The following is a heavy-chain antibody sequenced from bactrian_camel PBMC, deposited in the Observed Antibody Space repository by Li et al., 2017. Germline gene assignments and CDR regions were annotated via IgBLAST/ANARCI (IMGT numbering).Heavy chain of an antibody. J-gene: IGHJ4*01. CDR3: AALYDRRDCYAATRGHAVTAAY. Sequence: HVQLVESGGGSVLTGGSLKLACAMSGVTSDEDMGWYRQGPENPCELVARILKDGSIYYADSVEGRFTISRDNSKQNLYLQMNALQAEDTAMYYCAALYDRRDCYAATRGHAVTAAYWGQGTQVTVS. D-gene: IGHD4*01. CDR1: GVTSDED. V-gene: IGHV3S55*01. CDR2: ILKDGSI.